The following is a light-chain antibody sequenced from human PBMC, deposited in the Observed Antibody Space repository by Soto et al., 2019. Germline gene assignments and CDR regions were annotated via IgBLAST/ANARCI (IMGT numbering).Light chain of an antibody. V-gene: IGKV3-15*01. Sequence: EIVLTQSPATLSLSPGERATLSCRASQSVSSYLAWYQQKPGQAPRLLIYGASTRATGIPARFSGSGSGTEFTLTISGLQSEDFAVYYCQQYNSWPDTFGQGTRLEIK. CDR3: QQYNSWPDT. CDR1: QSVSSY. J-gene: IGKJ5*01. CDR2: GAS.